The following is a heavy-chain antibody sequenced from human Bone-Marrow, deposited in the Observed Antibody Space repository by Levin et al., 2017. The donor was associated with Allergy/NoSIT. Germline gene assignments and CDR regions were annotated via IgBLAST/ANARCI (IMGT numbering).Heavy chain of an antibody. CDR2: VYSGGSDT. J-gene: IGHJ6*03. V-gene: IGHV5-51*01. CDR3: ARHTEMVRGSGYYSYYMDV. Sequence: NRGESLKISCQGSGYRFTTYWIGWVRQMPGKGLEWMGMVYSGGSDTIYSPSFQGQVTISVDGSISTAYLQWNSLKASDTGIYFCARHTEMVRGSGYYSYYMDVWGKGTTVTVSS. D-gene: IGHD3-10*01. CDR1: GYRFTTYW.